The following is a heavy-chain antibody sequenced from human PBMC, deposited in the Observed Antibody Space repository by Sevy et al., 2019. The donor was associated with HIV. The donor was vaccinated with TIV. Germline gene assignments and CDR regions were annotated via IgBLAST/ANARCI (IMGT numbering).Heavy chain of an antibody. J-gene: IGHJ4*02. CDR1: GFTFGSYT. D-gene: IGHD3-22*01. CDR2: ISQTYDGSKK. V-gene: IGHV3-30-3*01. Sequence: GGSLRLSCAASGFTFGSYTLHWVRQAPGKGLEWVALISQTYDGSKKYYIDSVQGRFTISRDNSKNTLYLQMNSLRAEDTAVYYCAKGRVSMIVGEMTYYFDYWGQGTLVTVSS. CDR3: AKGRVSMIVGEMTYYFDY.